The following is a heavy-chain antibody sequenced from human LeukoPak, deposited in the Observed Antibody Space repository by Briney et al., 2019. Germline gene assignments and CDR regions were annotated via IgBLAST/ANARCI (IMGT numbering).Heavy chain of an antibody. CDR1: GYTFTSYY. V-gene: IGHV1-46*03. J-gene: IGHJ4*02. Sequence: ASVKVSCKASGYTFTSYYMHWVRQAPGQGLEWMGIINPSGGSTNYAQKFQGRVTMTRDTSTSTVYMELSSLRSEDTAVYYRARDRDIVVVPAAAFDYWGQGTLVTVSS. D-gene: IGHD2-2*01. CDR3: ARDRDIVVVPAAAFDY. CDR2: INPSGGST.